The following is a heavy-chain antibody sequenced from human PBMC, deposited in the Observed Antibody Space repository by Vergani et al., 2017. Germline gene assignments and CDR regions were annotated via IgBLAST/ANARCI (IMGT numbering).Heavy chain of an antibody. D-gene: IGHD3-10*01. V-gene: IGHV3-33*01. CDR3: ARGNHRHYYGSGSYHLGY. J-gene: IGHJ4*02. CDR1: GFTFSSYG. CDR2: IWYDGSNK. Sequence: QVQLVESGGGVVQPGRSLRLSCAASGFTFSSYGMHWVRQAPGKGLEWVAVIWYDGSNKYYADSVKGRFTISRDNSKNTLYLQMNSLRAEDTAVYYCARGNHRHYYGSGSYHLGYWGRGTLVTVSS.